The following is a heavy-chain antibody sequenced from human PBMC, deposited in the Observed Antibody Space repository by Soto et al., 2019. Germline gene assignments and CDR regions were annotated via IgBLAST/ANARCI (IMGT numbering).Heavy chain of an antibody. CDR2: ISYDGSNK. V-gene: IGHV3-30*18. CDR1: GFTFSSYG. Sequence: QVQLVESGGGVVQPGRSLRLSCAASGFTFSSYGVFWVRQAPGRGLEWVAFISYDGSNKCSDSVKGRFTISRDNSKNTLYLQMNSLRAEDTAVYYCAKGSYSGRYSDFDYWGQGTLVTVSS. D-gene: IGHD1-26*01. J-gene: IGHJ4*02. CDR3: AKGSYSGRYSDFDY.